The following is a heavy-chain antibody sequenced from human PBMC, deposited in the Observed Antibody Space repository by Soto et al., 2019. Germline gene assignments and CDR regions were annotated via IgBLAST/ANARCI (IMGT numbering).Heavy chain of an antibody. J-gene: IGHJ3*02. D-gene: IGHD2-15*01. Sequence: SETLSLTCTVSGGSISSSSYYWGWIRQPPGKGLEWIGSIYYSGSIYYNPSLKSRVTISVDTSKNQFSLKLSSVTAADTAVYYCARRGTYCSGGSCYSGAFDIWGQGTMVTVSS. CDR1: GGSISSSSYY. CDR2: IYYSGSI. V-gene: IGHV4-39*01. CDR3: ARRGTYCSGGSCYSGAFDI.